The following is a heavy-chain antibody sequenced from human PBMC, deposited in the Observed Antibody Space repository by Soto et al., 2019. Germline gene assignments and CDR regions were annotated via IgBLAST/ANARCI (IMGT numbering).Heavy chain of an antibody. CDR1: GGTFSSYA. D-gene: IGHD4-17*01. CDR3: ARGLVYGDYEGNYYYYYGMDV. V-gene: IGHV1-69*05. Sequence: ASVKVSCKASGGTFSSYAISWVRQAPGQGLEWMGGIIPIFGTANYAQKFQGRVTMTRNTSISTAYMELSSLRSEDTAVYYCARGLVYGDYEGNYYYYYGMDVWGQGTTVTVSS. CDR2: IIPIFGTA. J-gene: IGHJ6*02.